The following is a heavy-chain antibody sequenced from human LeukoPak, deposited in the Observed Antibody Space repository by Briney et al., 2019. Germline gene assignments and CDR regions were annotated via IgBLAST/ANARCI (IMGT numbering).Heavy chain of an antibody. J-gene: IGHJ4*02. CDR2: IIPILGIA. Sequence: ASVKVSCKASGGTFSSYAISWVRQAPGQGLEWMGRIIPILGIANYAQKFQGRVTITADKSTSTAYMELSSLRSEDTAVYYCARNPVPAAPFDYWGQGTLSPSPQ. CDR1: GGTFSSYA. D-gene: IGHD2-2*01. CDR3: ARNPVPAAPFDY. V-gene: IGHV1-69*04.